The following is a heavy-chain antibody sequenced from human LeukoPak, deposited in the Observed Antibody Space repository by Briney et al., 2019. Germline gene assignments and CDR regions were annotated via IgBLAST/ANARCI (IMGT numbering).Heavy chain of an antibody. CDR1: RFTFSSDE. J-gene: IGHJ4*02. D-gene: IGHD4-11*01. Sequence: GGSLRLSCAASRFTFSSDEMNWVRQAPGKGLEWVSFISPSGSTIYYADSVKGRFTISRDNAKNSLYLHMNSLRVEDTAVYYCARRSYYGDFDYWGQGTLVTVSS. CDR3: ARRSYYGDFDY. V-gene: IGHV3-48*03. CDR2: ISPSGSTI.